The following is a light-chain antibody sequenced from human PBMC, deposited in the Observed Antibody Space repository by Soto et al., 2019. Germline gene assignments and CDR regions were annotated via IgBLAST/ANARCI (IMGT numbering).Light chain of an antibody. CDR2: AAS. V-gene: IGKV1-9*01. CDR3: QHRDT. Sequence: DIQLTQSPSFLSASVGDRVTITCRASQGISSYLAWYQQQPGKAPQLLIYAASTLQSGGPCRFSGSGSGTEFTLQLSSIPPEYFATYYCQHRDTFGPGNKVDIK. CDR1: QGISSY. J-gene: IGKJ3*01.